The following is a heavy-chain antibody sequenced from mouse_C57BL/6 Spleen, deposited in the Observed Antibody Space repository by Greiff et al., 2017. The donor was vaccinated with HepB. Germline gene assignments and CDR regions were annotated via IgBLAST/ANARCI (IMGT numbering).Heavy chain of an antibody. Sequence: EVMLVESGPGLAKPSQTLSLTCSVTGYSITSDYWNWIRNFPGNKLEYMGYISYSGSTYYNPSLKSRISITRDTSKNQYYLQLNSVTTEDTATYYCARSYDGYFPWFAYWGQGTLVTVSA. V-gene: IGHV3-8*01. D-gene: IGHD2-3*01. CDR1: GYSITSDY. CDR3: ARSYDGYFPWFAY. J-gene: IGHJ3*01. CDR2: ISYSGST.